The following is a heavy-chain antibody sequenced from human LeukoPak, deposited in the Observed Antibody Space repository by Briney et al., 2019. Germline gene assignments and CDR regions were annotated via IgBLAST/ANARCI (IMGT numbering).Heavy chain of an antibody. CDR1: GYSFTSYW. J-gene: IGHJ3*02. CDR3: ARTSLHDCNSTSCYNYNDAFDI. Sequence: GKSLKTSCTASGYSFTSYWIGWVRQMPSKDLERIDIIYPGDSDTRSSSSFQGQVTISADKSISTAYLQWSSLKASDTAMYYCARTSLHDCNSTSCYNYNDAFDIWGQGTMVTVSS. CDR2: IYPGDSDT. V-gene: IGHV5-51*01. D-gene: IGHD2-2*02.